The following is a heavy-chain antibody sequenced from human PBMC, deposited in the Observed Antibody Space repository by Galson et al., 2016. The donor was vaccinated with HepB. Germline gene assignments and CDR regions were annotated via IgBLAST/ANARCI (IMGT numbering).Heavy chain of an antibody. V-gene: IGHV3-72*01. CDR1: GLILRDYY. CDR3: TRTGLGDFDY. Sequence: SLRLSCAASGLILRDYYMDWVRQAPGKGLEWVGRTRNRVRSYTTDYVASVKGRFTISRDNSKSSVYLHMNGLKPEDTAIYYCTRTGLGDFDYWGRGTLVTVSS. J-gene: IGHJ4*02. CDR2: TRNRVRSYTT.